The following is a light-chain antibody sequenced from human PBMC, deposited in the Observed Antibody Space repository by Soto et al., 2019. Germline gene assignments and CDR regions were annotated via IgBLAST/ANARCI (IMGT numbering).Light chain of an antibody. V-gene: IGKV3-11*01. Sequence: EIVLTQSPATLSLSPGETATLSCRASQSVNRHLAWYQQKPDQAPRLLIYDGASRVTGVPARFSGSGSGTDFTLTISSLEPEDFAVYYCQQRNDWRRGTFGQGTRLESK. CDR3: QQRNDWRRGT. J-gene: IGKJ5*01. CDR2: DGA. CDR1: QSVNRH.